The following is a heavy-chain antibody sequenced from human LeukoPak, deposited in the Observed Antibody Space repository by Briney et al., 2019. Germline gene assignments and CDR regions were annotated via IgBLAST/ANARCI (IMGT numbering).Heavy chain of an antibody. D-gene: IGHD5-18*01. CDR3: ARDLMDTAMVRGVGY. V-gene: IGHV3-21*01. CDR1: GFTFSSYS. Sequence: SGGSLRLSCAASGFTFSSYSMNWVRQAPGKGLEWVSSISSSSSYIYYADSVKGRFTISRDNAKNSLYLQMNSLRAEDTAVYYCARDLMDTAMVRGVGYWGQGTLVTVSS. CDR2: ISSSSSYI. J-gene: IGHJ4*02.